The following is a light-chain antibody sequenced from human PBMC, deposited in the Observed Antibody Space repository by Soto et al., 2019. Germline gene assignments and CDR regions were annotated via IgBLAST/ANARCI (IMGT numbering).Light chain of an antibody. V-gene: IGLV2-14*01. CDR1: SSDIGGSNS. CDR2: EVS. CDR3: SSSTSGSTPFV. J-gene: IGLJ1*01. Sequence: SVLTQPASVSGSPGQSITISCTGTSSDIGGSNSVSWYQQHPGQAPKLMISEVSNRPSGVSNRFSGSKSGNTASLTIFGLQAEDEADYYCSSSTSGSTPFVFGAGTKVTVL.